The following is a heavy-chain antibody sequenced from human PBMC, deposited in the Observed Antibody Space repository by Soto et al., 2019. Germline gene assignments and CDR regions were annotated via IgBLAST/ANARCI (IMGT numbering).Heavy chain of an antibody. Sequence: PGGSLRLSCAASGFTFSSYDMHWVRQATGKXLEWVSAIGTAGDTYYPGSVKGRFTISRENAKNSLYLQMNSLRAGDTAVYYCARGGTEDCSSTSCYLDGMDVWGQGTTVTVSS. J-gene: IGHJ6*02. CDR1: GFTFSSYD. CDR3: ARGGTEDCSSTSCYLDGMDV. V-gene: IGHV3-13*01. CDR2: IGTAGDT. D-gene: IGHD2-2*01.